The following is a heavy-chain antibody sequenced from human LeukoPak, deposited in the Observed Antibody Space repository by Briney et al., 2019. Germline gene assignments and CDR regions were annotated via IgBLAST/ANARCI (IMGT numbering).Heavy chain of an antibody. CDR3: ARETYDSSGYQGSYYYYGMDV. J-gene: IGHJ6*02. CDR2: ISGSGGST. V-gene: IGHV3-23*01. CDR1: GFTLSNYG. Sequence: PGRSLRLSCAASGFTLSNYGMHWVRQAPGKGLEWVSEISGSGGSTYYADSVKGRFTISRDNSKNTLYLQMNSLRAEDTAVYYCARETYDSSGYQGSYYYYGMDVWGQGTTVTVSS. D-gene: IGHD3-22*01.